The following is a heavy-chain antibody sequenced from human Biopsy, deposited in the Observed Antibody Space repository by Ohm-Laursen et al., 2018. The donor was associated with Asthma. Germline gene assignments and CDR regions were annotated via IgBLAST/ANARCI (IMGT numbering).Heavy chain of an antibody. CDR2: ISKDASTQ. J-gene: IGHJ3*02. Sequence: SLRLSCAASGFSFSNFAIHWVRQAPGKGLEWAGVISKDASTQDYADSVKGRFTMVRDNSKNTLDLQMNSLREEDTAVYYCVRDGTDDAFDIWGQGTVVSVSS. CDR1: GFSFSNFA. D-gene: IGHD1-1*01. CDR3: VRDGTDDAFDI. V-gene: IGHV3-30*01.